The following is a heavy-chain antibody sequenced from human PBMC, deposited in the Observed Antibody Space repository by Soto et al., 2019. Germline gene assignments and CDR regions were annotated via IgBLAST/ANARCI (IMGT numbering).Heavy chain of an antibody. Sequence: PGGSLRLSCVVSGISFDDYAMHWVRQVPGKGLEWVSGINWDSGDIGYADSVKGRFTISRDNAKNSPYLQMSSLKTEDTALYYCAKDTAPGFYDANGHLDYWGQGTPFTVSS. J-gene: IGHJ4*02. CDR2: INWDSGDI. V-gene: IGHV3-9*01. CDR3: AKDTAPGFYDANGHLDY. CDR1: GISFDDYA. D-gene: IGHD2-8*01.